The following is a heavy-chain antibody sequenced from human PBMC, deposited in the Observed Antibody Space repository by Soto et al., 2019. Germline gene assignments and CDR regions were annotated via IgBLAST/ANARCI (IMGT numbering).Heavy chain of an antibody. J-gene: IGHJ4*02. Sequence: GSSVKVSCKASCYTFTSYGVSLLRQAPGQWLEWMGWISAYNGDTKYSQKFQGRISLTTDTYTRTAYMELRSLRSDDTAVYYCARVPSYSTLDYWGQGTLVTVSS. CDR1: CYTFTSYG. CDR2: ISAYNGDT. V-gene: IGHV1-18*04. D-gene: IGHD2-21*01. CDR3: ARVPSYSTLDY.